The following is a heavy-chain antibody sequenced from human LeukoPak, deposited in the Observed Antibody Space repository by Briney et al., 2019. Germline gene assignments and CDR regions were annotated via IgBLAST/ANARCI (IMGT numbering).Heavy chain of an antibody. CDR2: ISYDGSNK. Sequence: PGGSLRLSCAASGFTFSSYAMHWVRQAPGKGLEWVAVISYDGSNKYYADSVKGRFTISRDNSKNTLYLQMNSLRAEDTAVYYCARAGYSSSWYPYFDYWGQGTLVTVSS. CDR1: GFTFSSYA. CDR3: ARAGYSSSWYPYFDY. J-gene: IGHJ4*02. D-gene: IGHD6-13*01. V-gene: IGHV3-30-3*01.